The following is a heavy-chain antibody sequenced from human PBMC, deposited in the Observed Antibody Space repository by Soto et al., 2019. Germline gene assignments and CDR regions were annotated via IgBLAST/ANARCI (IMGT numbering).Heavy chain of an antibody. CDR2: ISSSSSTI. D-gene: IGHD6-13*01. J-gene: IGHJ6*03. CDR1: GYTFSSYS. CDR3: ARDRSSSWYGDYYYYYMDV. V-gene: IGHV3-48*01. Sequence: EVQLVESGGGLVQPGGYLRLSCAASGYTFSSYSMNWVRQAPGKGLEWVSYISSSSSTIYYADSVKGRFTISRDNAKNSLYLQMNSLRAEDTAVYYCARDRSSSWYGDYYYYYMDVWGIGTTVTVSS.